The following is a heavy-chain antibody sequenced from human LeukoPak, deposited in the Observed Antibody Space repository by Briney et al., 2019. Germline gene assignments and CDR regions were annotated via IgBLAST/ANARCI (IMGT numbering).Heavy chain of an antibody. CDR3: ARDRTVVPAAKYAFDI. V-gene: IGHV1-8*03. D-gene: IGHD2-2*01. J-gene: IGHJ3*02. CDR2: MNPNSGNT. Sequence: ASVKVSCKASGYTFTSYDINWVRQATGQGLEWMGWMNPNSGNTGYAQKFQGRVTITRNTSISTAYMELSSLRSEDTAVYYCARDRTVVPAAKYAFDIWGQGTMVTVSS. CDR1: GYTFTSYD.